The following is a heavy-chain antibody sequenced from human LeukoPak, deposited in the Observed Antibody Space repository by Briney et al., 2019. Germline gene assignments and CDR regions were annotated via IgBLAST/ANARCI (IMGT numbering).Heavy chain of an antibody. D-gene: IGHD3-22*01. J-gene: IGHJ4*02. CDR3: ARVFYYDSSGTLGGFDY. CDR2: IYYSGST. Sequence: PSETLSLTCTVSGGSISSGDYYWSWIRQPPGKGLEWIGYIYYSGSTYYNPSLKVRVTISVDTSKNQFSLKLSSVTAADTAVYYCARVFYYDSSGTLGGFDYWGQGTLVTVSS. V-gene: IGHV4-30-4*01. CDR1: GGSISSGDYY.